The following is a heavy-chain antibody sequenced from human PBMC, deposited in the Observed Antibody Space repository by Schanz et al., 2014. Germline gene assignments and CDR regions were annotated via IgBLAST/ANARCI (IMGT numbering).Heavy chain of an antibody. J-gene: IGHJ3*02. CDR1: GFTFSSYG. CDR3: ARGIITMVRGGDVGAFDI. D-gene: IGHD3-10*01. Sequence: VQLVESGGGVVQPGRSLRLSCAASGFTFSSYGMHWVRQSPGKGLEWVALISYDGSSKNHADSVQGRFTISRDNSKNALYLQMDSLRAEDTAVYYCARGIITMVRGGDVGAFDIWGQGTMVTVSS. V-gene: IGHV3-33*08. CDR2: ISYDGSSK.